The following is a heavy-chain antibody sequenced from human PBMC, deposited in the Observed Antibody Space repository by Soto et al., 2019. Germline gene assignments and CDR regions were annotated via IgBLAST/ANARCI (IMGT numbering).Heavy chain of an antibody. D-gene: IGHD5-12*01. CDR1: GYTFTIYG. V-gene: IGHV1-18*01. J-gene: IGHJ6*02. CDR2: ISPDNCNT. Sequence: QVQLVQSGGEVKKPGASVKVSCKASGYTFTIYGINWVRQAPGQGLEWMGWISPDNCNTNYAQKIQGRVTMTTDTSTSTAYMELRSLGSDATAVYYCARALGYSGYAGMDVWGQGTTVTVS. CDR3: ARALGYSGYAGMDV.